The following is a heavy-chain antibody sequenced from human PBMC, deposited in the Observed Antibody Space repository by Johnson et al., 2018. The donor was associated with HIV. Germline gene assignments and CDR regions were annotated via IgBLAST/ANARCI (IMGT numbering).Heavy chain of an antibody. J-gene: IGHJ3*02. CDR1: GFTVSSNY. D-gene: IGHD6-13*01. V-gene: IGHV3-66*01. Sequence: VQVVESGGGLVQPGGSLRLSCAASGFTVSSNYMSWVRQAPGKGLAWVSVIYSGGSTYYADPVKGRFTISSDNSKNTLYLQMKSLRAEDTAVYYCARDCIRGPYSSSWSGAFDIWGQGTMVTVSS. CDR3: ARDCIRGPYSSSWSGAFDI. CDR2: IYSGGST.